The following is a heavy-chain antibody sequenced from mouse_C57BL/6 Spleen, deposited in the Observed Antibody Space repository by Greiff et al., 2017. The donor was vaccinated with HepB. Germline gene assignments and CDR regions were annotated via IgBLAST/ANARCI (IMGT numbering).Heavy chain of an antibody. CDR3: ARGASNSLYAMDY. Sequence: EVKVVESEGGLVQPGSSMKLSCTASGFTFSDYYMAWVRQVPEKGLEWVANINYDGSSTYYLDSLKSRFIISRDNAKNILYLQMSSLKSEDTATYYCARGASNSLYAMDYWGQGTSVTVSS. CDR1: GFTFSDYY. D-gene: IGHD2-5*01. J-gene: IGHJ4*01. V-gene: IGHV5-16*01. CDR2: INYDGSST.